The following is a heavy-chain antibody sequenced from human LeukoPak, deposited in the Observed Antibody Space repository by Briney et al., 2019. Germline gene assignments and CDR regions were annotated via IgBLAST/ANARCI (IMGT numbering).Heavy chain of an antibody. D-gene: IGHD2-2*02. V-gene: IGHV4-39*01. J-gene: IGHJ5*01. CDR1: GGSFSSGSYY. Sequence: SETLSLTCTVSGGSFSSGSYYWGWIRQPPGKGLEWIGSIYYSGTTYDNPSLKSRVTISVDTSENQFSLKLSSVTAADTAVYYCARHREAYTNSWFHYWGQGTLVTVSS. CDR3: ARHREAYTNSWFHY. CDR2: IYYSGTT.